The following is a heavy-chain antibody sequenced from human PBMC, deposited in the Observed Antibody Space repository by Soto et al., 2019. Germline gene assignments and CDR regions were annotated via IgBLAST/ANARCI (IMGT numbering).Heavy chain of an antibody. CDR1: GFTFSSYA. J-gene: IGHJ2*01. CDR3: ARPPWRDDYNWGYFYL. Sequence: QVQLVESGGGVVQPGRSLRLSCAASGFTFSSYAMHWVRQAPGKGLEWVAVISYDGNNKYYTDSVKGRFTISRDNSKNTLYLQMNSLRAENTAAYYCARPPWRDDYNWGYFYLWCRGTLVTFYS. D-gene: IGHD4-4*01. V-gene: IGHV3-30-3*01. CDR2: ISYDGNNK.